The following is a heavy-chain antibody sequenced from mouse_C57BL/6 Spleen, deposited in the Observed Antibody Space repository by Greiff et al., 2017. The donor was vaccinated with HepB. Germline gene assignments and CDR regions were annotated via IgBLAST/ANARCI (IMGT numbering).Heavy chain of an antibody. D-gene: IGHD1-1*01. CDR2: ISDGGSYT. CDR3: ARDIYYGSSSSWFAY. J-gene: IGHJ3*01. V-gene: IGHV5-4*01. Sequence: EVQRVESGGGLVKPGGSLKLSCAASGFTFSSYAMSWVRQTPEKRLEWVATISDGGSYTYYPDNVKGRFTISRDNAKNNLYLQMSHLKSEDTAMYYCARDIYYGSSSSWFAYWGQGTLVTVSA. CDR1: GFTFSSYA.